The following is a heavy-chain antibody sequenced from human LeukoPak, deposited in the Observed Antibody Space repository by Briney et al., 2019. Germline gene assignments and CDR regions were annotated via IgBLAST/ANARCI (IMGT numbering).Heavy chain of an antibody. D-gene: IGHD6-13*01. CDR3: ARDFQAEPSSWFNNWFDP. CDR1: GGSISSYY. CDR2: IYTSGST. Sequence: KSSETLSLTCTVSGGSISSYYWSWIRQPAGKGLEWIGRIYTSGSTNYNPSLKSRVTMSVDTSKNQFSLKLSSVTAADTAVYYCARDFQAEPSSWFNNWFDPWGQGTLVTVSS. V-gene: IGHV4-4*07. J-gene: IGHJ5*02.